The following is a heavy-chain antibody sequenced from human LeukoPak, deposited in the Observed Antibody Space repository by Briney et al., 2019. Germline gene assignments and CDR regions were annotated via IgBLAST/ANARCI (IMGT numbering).Heavy chain of an antibody. V-gene: IGHV3-21*01. D-gene: IGHD4-17*01. J-gene: IGHJ4*02. CDR1: VVHFNTYT. CDR3: GRGSYGAYDY. Sequence: GSLRLSSAASVVHFNTYTMNWVRPAPAKGLEWVSSIISDSSYIHYAAALHSRFTLSRDNATYSLSLQMYSLRAEDTAVYYYGRGSYGAYDYWGQGSLVTVSS. CDR2: IISDSSYI.